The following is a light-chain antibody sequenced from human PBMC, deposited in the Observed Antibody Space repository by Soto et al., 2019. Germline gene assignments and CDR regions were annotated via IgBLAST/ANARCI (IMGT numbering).Light chain of an antibody. CDR3: GTWDSSLSVVL. V-gene: IGLV1-51*02. J-gene: IGLJ2*01. Sequence: QSVLTQPPSVSAAPGQKVTISCSGSSSNIGINYVSWYQQLPGTAPKLLIYENNKRPSGIPDRFSGSKSGTSATLDITGLQTGDEADYYCGTWDSSLSVVLFGGGTKLTVL. CDR1: SSNIGINY. CDR2: ENN.